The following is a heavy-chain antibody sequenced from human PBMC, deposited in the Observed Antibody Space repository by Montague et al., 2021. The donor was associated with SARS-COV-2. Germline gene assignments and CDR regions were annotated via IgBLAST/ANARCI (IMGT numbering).Heavy chain of an antibody. Sequence: SETLSLTCTVSFGSISTYYWSWIRQPPGKGLEWIGFIFYNGSTKYNPSLKRRVSISLDTSKSQFSLKLSSVTAADTAVYYCARQDAWAYCGDECYRGWFDSWGQGTRVTVSS. CDR1: FGSISTYY. D-gene: IGHD2-21*01. J-gene: IGHJ5*01. V-gene: IGHV4-59*01. CDR3: ARQDAWAYCGDECYRGWFDS. CDR2: IFYNGST.